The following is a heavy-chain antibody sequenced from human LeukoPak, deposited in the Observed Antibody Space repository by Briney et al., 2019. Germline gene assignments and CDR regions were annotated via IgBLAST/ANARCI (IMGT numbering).Heavy chain of an antibody. D-gene: IGHD3-9*01. J-gene: IGHJ5*02. CDR1: GFTFDDYA. Sequence: GGSLRLSCAASGFTFDDYAMHWVRQAPGKGLEWVSGISWNSGSIDYADSVKGRFNISRDNAKNSLYLQMNSLRAEDTALYYCAKGGVLRYFDWLGCDWFDPWGQGTLVTVSS. CDR2: ISWNSGSI. CDR3: AKGGVLRYFDWLGCDWFDP. V-gene: IGHV3-9*01.